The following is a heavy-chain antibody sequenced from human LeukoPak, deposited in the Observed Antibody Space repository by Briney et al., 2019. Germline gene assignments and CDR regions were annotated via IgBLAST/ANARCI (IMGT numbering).Heavy chain of an antibody. CDR3: ARGPRGYAL. D-gene: IGHD5-12*01. CDR2: IYYSGNT. CDR1: GGSVSSGSYY. V-gene: IGHV4-61*03. Sequence: SETLSLTCTVSGGSVSSGSYYWSWVRQPPGKGLEWIGDIYYSGNTNYNPSLKSRVTISVDTSKNHFSLKLTSVTAADTAVYYCARGPRGYALWGQGTLVTVSS. J-gene: IGHJ4*02.